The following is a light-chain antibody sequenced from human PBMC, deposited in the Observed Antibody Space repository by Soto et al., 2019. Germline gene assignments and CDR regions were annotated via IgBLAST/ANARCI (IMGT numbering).Light chain of an antibody. CDR2: GAS. CDR1: QSVSSNY. J-gene: IGKJ1*01. V-gene: IGKV3-20*01. Sequence: EIVLTQSPGTLSLSPGERATLSCRASQSVSSNYLAWYQQKPGQAPRPLIYGASSRATGIPDRFSGSGGGPASTLTLSRLGSEDFAVYYCQQYGSSPWTFGQGTKVEIK. CDR3: QQYGSSPWT.